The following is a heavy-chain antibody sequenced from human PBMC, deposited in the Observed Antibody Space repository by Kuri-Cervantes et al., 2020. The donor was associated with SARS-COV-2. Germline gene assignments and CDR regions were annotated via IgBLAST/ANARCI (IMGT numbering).Heavy chain of an antibody. CDR3: ARGGVVPEVSFDY. D-gene: IGHD2-2*01. CDR1: GYTFTSYD. J-gene: IGHJ4*02. V-gene: IGHV1-8*03. Sequence: ASVKVSCKASGYTFTSYDINWVRQATGQGLEWMGWMNPNSGNTGYAQKFQGRVTITRNTSISTAYMELSSLRSEDKAVYYCARGGVVPEVSFDYWGQGTLVTVSS. CDR2: MNPNSGNT.